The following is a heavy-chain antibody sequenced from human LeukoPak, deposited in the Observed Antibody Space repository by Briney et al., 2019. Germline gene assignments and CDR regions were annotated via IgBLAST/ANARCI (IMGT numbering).Heavy chain of an antibody. D-gene: IGHD1-14*01. CDR1: GFTFSRYW. V-gene: IGHV3-74*01. Sequence: GGSLRLSCAASGFTFSRYWMHWVRQAPGKGLVWVSRINEVGSTTSYADSVKGRFTISRDNVKNTLYLQMNGLRAEDTAVYYCARGGLEPVDYWGQGTLVTVSS. CDR2: INEVGSTT. J-gene: IGHJ4*02. CDR3: ARGGLEPVDY.